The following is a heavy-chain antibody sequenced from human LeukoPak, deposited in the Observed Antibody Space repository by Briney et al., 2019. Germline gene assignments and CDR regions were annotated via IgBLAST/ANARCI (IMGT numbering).Heavy chain of an antibody. D-gene: IGHD3-3*01. V-gene: IGHV4-39*07. CDR2: IYYSGST. Sequence: SETLSLTCTVSGGSISSSSYYWGWVRQPPGKGLEWIGSIYYSGSTYYNPSLKSRVTMSVDTSKNQFSLKLSSVTAADTAVYYCARDRVHYDFWSGYPQGRWFDPWGQGTLVTVSS. J-gene: IGHJ5*02. CDR1: GGSISSSSYY. CDR3: ARDRVHYDFWSGYPQGRWFDP.